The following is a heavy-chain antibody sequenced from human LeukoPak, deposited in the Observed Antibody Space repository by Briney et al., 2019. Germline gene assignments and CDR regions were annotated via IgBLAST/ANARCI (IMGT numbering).Heavy chain of an antibody. CDR2: ISSSSSTI. D-gene: IGHD3-3*01. Sequence: GGSLRLSCAASGFTFSSYSMNWVRQAPGKELEWVSYISSSSSTIYYADSVKGRFTISRDNAKNSLYLQMKSLRAEDTAVYYCARSTPSVLRFLEWLLIGAFDIWGQGTMVTVSS. V-gene: IGHV3-48*04. J-gene: IGHJ3*02. CDR1: GFTFSSYS. CDR3: ARSTPSVLRFLEWLLIGAFDI.